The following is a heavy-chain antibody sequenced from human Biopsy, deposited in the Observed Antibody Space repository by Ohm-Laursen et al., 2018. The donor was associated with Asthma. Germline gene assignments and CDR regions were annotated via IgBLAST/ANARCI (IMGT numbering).Heavy chain of an antibody. CDR2: IMTVFGTT. D-gene: IGHD6-19*01. Sequence: SSVKVSCKAPGGTFSNFAISWVRQAPGQGLEWLGGIMTVFGTTNYAQKFQGRVTITADESTSTAYIEVTSLRSEDTAIYYCARCQVGYSSGWSLLLKKIYYSGMDVWGQETAVTVSS. CDR1: GGTFSNFA. CDR3: ARCQVGYSSGWSLLLKKIYYSGMDV. V-gene: IGHV1-69*01. J-gene: IGHJ6*02.